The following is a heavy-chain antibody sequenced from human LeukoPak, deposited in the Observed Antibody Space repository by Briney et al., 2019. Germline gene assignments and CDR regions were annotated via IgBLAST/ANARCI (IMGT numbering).Heavy chain of an antibody. CDR3: ARVYYDILTGLDYYYMDV. CDR1: GFTFSSYE. J-gene: IGHJ6*03. V-gene: IGHV3-48*03. CDR2: ISGSGSTI. Sequence: GGSLRLSCAASGFTFSSYEMNWVRQVPGKGLEWVSYISGSGSTIYYADSVKGRLTISRDNAKNSLYLQMNSLRAEDTAVYYCARVYYDILTGLDYYYMDVWGKGTTVTVSS. D-gene: IGHD3-9*01.